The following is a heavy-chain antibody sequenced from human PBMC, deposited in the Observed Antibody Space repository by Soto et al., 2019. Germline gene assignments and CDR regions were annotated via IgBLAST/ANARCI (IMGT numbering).Heavy chain of an antibody. V-gene: IGHV4-31*03. D-gene: IGHD3-22*01. CDR1: GGSLSRGGYL. J-gene: IGHJ3*02. Sequence: SETLLLTCTVSGGSLSRGGYLWSWIRQHPRKGLEWIGYIYYSGSTYYNPSLKSRVSISVDPSKNQFSLKLSSVTAAETPVYYCASYMRVGFDIWGQGTMVTVSS. CDR2: IYYSGST. CDR3: ASYMRVGFDI.